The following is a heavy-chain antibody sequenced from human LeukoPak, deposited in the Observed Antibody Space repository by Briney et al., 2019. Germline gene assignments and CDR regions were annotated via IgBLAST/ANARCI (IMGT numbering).Heavy chain of an antibody. CDR3: AKDPAGLWGSGSYYYAY. V-gene: IGHV3-30*02. CDR1: GFTFSSYG. D-gene: IGHD3-10*01. CDR2: IRYDGSNK. Sequence: PGGSLRLSCAASGFTFSSYGMHWVRQAPGKGLEWVAFIRYDGSNKYYADSVKGRFTISRDNSKNTLYLQMNSLRAEDTAVYYCAKDPAGLWGSGSYYYAYWGQGTLVTVSS. J-gene: IGHJ4*02.